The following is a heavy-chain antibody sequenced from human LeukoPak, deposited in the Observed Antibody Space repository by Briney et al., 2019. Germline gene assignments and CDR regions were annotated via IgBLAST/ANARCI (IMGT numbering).Heavy chain of an antibody. D-gene: IGHD3-10*01. CDR1: GGSISSYY. Sequence: SETLSLTCTVSGGSISSYYWSWIRQPPGKGLEWIGYIYYSGSTNYNPSLKSRVTISVDRSKNQFSLKLSPVTAADTAVYYCASSMVRGVIISHFDYWGQGTLVTVSS. CDR2: IYYSGST. CDR3: ASSMVRGVIISHFDY. J-gene: IGHJ4*02. V-gene: IGHV4-59*12.